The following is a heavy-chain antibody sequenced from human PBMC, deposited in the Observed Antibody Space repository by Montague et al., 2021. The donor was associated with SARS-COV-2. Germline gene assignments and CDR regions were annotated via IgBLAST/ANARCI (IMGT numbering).Heavy chain of an antibody. CDR2: IYFSGRT. V-gene: IGHV4-31*03. D-gene: IGHD3-9*01. J-gene: IGHJ5*02. CDR1: GGSLNSGGFY. CDR3: ARGSFHDILTAAPDSWFDP. Sequence: TLSLTCTVSGGSLNSGGFYWNWIRQLPGKGLEWIGDIYFSGRTFYNPSLKSRVAIDIDTSKDQFSLKLNSVTAADTAVYYCARGSFHDILTAAPDSWFDPWGRGILVTVSS.